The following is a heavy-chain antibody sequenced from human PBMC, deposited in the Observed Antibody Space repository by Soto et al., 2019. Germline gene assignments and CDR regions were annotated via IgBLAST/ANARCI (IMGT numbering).Heavy chain of an antibody. CDR1: GYTFTSYG. Sequence: ASVKVSCKASGYTFTSYGISWVRQAPGQGLEWMGWISAYNGNTNYAQKLQGRVTMTTDTSTSTAYMELRSLRSDDTAVYYCAIHSGYDYYYYMDVWGKGTTVTVSS. CDR2: ISAYNGNT. CDR3: AIHSGYDYYYYMDV. D-gene: IGHD5-12*01. V-gene: IGHV1-18*01. J-gene: IGHJ6*03.